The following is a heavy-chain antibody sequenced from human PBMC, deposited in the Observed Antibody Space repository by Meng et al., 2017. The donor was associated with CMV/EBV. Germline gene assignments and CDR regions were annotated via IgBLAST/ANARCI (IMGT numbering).Heavy chain of an antibody. CDR3: TTEWIAAAGTPDY. CDR1: GFTFSNAW. V-gene: IGHV3-15*01. D-gene: IGHD6-13*01. Sequence: GESLKISCAASGFTFSNAWMSWVRQAPGKRLEWVGRIKSKTDGGTTDYAAPVKGRFTISRDDSKNTLYLQMNSLKTEDTAVYYCTTEWIAAAGTPDYWGQGTLVTVSS. J-gene: IGHJ4*02. CDR2: IKSKTDGGTT.